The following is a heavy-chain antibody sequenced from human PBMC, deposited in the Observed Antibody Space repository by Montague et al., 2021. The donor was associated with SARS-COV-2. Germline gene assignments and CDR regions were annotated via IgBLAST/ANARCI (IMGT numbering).Heavy chain of an antibody. CDR2: IYYAGST. CDR3: ARQQRWVAGIDY. V-gene: IGHV4-39*01. CDR1: GGSVSSGNYY. Sequence: SETLSLTRTVSGGSVSSGNYYWGWIRQPPGKGLQWIGIIYYAGSTSYNPSLKSRATVSVDTSKNQFFLKVRSVTAADTAVYYCARQQRWVAGIDYWGQGTVVTVSS. J-gene: IGHJ4*02. D-gene: IGHD6-25*01.